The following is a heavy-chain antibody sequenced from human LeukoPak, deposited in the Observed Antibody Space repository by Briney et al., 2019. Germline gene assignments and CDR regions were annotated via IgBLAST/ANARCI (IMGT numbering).Heavy chain of an antibody. CDR1: GDSVSSNSAA. CDR2: TYYRSKWYN. CDR3: ARVSPAIVVVTGTGAPDY. J-gene: IGHJ4*02. V-gene: IGHV6-1*01. Sequence: SQTLSLTCAISGDSVSSNSAAWNWIRQSPSRGLEWLGRTYYRSKWYNDYALFVKSRITINPDTSKNQFSLQLNSVTPEDTAVYYCARVSPAIVVVTGTGAPDYWGQGTLVTVSS. D-gene: IGHD2-21*02.